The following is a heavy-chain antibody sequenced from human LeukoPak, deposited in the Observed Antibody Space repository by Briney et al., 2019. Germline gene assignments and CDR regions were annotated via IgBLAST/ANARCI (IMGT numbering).Heavy chain of an antibody. V-gene: IGHV3-7*01. J-gene: IGHJ4*02. D-gene: IGHD3-22*01. CDR3: ARGDNYDSSGYGDY. Sequence: GGSLRLSCAVSGFTFNTYWMTWVRQAPGKGLEWVANINQDGSDTYSVDSVRGRFTISRDNAKNSPYLQMNSLRAEDTAVYYCARGDNYDSSGYGDYWGQGTLVTVSS. CDR2: INQDGSDT. CDR1: GFTFNTYW.